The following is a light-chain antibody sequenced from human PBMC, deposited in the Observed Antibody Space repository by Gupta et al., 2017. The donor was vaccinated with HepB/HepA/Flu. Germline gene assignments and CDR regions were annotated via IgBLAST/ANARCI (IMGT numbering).Light chain of an antibody. CDR1: QGISTW. Sequence: DIQMTQSPSSVSASVGDTVTITCRASQGISTWVTWHQQKPGKAPKVLINSASKLQSGVPLRFSGGDSGTDFTLTISSRQPEDFATYYCQQTDSFPLTFGEGTKVDIK. V-gene: IGKV1-12*01. CDR3: QQTDSFPLT. CDR2: SAS. J-gene: IGKJ4*01.